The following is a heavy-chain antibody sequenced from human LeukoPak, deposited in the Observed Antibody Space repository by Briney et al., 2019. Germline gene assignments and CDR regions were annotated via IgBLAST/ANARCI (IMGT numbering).Heavy chain of an antibody. CDR3: ARAGESSSLDY. CDR1: GYTFTSYA. V-gene: IGHV1-3*01. D-gene: IGHD6-6*01. Sequence: WALVKISCKASGYTFTSYAMHWVRQAPGQRLEWMGWINAGNGNTKYSQKFQGRVTITRDTSASTAYMELSSLRSEDTAVYYCARAGESSSLDYWGQGTLVTVSS. J-gene: IGHJ4*02. CDR2: INAGNGNT.